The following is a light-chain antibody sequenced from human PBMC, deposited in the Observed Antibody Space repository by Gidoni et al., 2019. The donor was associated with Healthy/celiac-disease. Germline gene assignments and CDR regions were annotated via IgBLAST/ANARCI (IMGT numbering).Light chain of an antibody. CDR1: QNVSSY. V-gene: IGKV3-11*01. CDR3: QQRSNWLIT. J-gene: IGKJ5*01. CDR2: DAS. Sequence: EIVLTQSPATLSLSPGERATLSCRASQNVSSYLAWYQQKPGQAPRLLIYDASNRATGIQARFSGSGSGTDFTLTISSLEPEDFAVYYCQQRSNWLITFGQGTRLEIK.